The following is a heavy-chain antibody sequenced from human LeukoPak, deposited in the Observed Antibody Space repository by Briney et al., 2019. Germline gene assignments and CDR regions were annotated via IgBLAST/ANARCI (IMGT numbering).Heavy chain of an antibody. J-gene: IGHJ4*02. CDR3: AKSCSGGSGYFGDGY. Sequence: GGSLRLSCAASGFPFSRYAMRWVRQAPGRGLEWVSAISGSGGSTYYADSVKGRFTISRDNPKNTLYRQMNSLRAGDTAVYYCAKSCSGGSGYFGDGYCGQGTLVTVSS. V-gene: IGHV3-23*01. CDR2: ISGSGGST. D-gene: IGHD2-15*01. CDR1: GFPFSRYA.